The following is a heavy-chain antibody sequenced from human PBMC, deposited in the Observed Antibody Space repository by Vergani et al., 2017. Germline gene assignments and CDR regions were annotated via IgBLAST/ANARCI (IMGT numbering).Heavy chain of an antibody. Sequence: EVQLVESGGGLVKPGGSLRLSCAASGFTFSSYSMNWVRQAPGKGMEWVSSISSSSSYIYYADSVKGRFTISRDNAKNSLYLQMNSLRAEDTAVYYCAPYYYDSSGYSDYWGQGTLVTVSS. CDR2: ISSSSSYI. D-gene: IGHD3-22*01. CDR1: GFTFSSYS. CDR3: APYYYDSSGYSDY. J-gene: IGHJ4*02. V-gene: IGHV3-21*01.